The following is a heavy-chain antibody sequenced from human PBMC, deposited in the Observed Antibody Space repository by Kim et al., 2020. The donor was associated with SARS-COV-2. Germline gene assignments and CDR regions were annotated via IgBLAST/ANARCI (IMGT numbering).Heavy chain of an antibody. D-gene: IGHD2-21*02. CDR3: AKEVGVTPPFDY. V-gene: IGHV3-30*18. CDR1: GFTFSSYG. CDR2: ISYDGSNK. J-gene: IGHJ4*02. Sequence: GGSLRLSCAASGFTFSSYGMHWVRQAPGKGLEWVAVISYDGSNKYYADSVKGRFTISRDNSKNTLYLQMNSLRDEDTAVYYCAKEVGVTPPFDYWGQGTLVTVSS.